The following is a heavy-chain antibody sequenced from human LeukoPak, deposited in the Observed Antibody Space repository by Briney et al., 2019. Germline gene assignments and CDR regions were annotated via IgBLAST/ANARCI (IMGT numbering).Heavy chain of an antibody. CDR1: GFTFSSYA. CDR3: ARVTEMATFTRYYFDY. J-gene: IGHJ4*02. D-gene: IGHD5-24*01. V-gene: IGHV3-21*01. CDR2: ISTTSTYM. Sequence: TGGSLRLSCTASGFTFSSYAMTWVRQPPGKGLVSVSSISTTSTYMDYADSVKGRFTISRDNAKNSLYLQMNSLGAEDTAVYFCARVTEMATFTRYYFDYWGQGTLVTVSS.